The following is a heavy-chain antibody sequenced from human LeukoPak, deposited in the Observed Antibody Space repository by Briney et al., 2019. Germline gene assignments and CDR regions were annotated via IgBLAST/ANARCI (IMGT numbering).Heavy chain of an antibody. J-gene: IGHJ4*02. V-gene: IGHV4-34*01. CDR3: ARGTYTEMSTIMGHFDC. Sequence: PSETLSLTRAESGGSFRGYNWYWIRQPPGKGLECIAEINHSGDIKYNPSLKSRVTTSLETSKTQFSLKLNSVTAADTAGYYCARGTYTEMSTIMGHFDCWGQGTLVTVSS. CDR2: INHSGDI. D-gene: IGHD5-24*01. CDR1: GGSFRGYN.